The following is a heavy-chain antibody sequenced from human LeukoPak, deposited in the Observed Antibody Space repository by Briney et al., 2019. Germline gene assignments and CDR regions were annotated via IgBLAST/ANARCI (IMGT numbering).Heavy chain of an antibody. CDR3: ARDPIGSRWPYYFDY. Sequence: ASVKVSCKASGYTFTTYAMHWVRQAPGRRLEWMGWINAGNGNTKYSQKFQARVTITRDTSASTAYMELSSLRSEDTAVYYCARDPIGSRWPYYFDYWGQGTLVTVSS. V-gene: IGHV1-3*01. CDR2: INAGNGNT. CDR1: GYTFTTYA. J-gene: IGHJ4*02. D-gene: IGHD6-13*01.